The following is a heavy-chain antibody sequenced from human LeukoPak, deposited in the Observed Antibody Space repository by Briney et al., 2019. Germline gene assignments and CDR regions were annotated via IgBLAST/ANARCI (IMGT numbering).Heavy chain of an antibody. CDR1: GGSLSSSSYY. CDR2: SYYSGST. V-gene: IGHV4-39*01. CDR3: ARGLYRSGWYEFDY. Sequence: SETLSLTCTVSGGSLSSSSYYWGWIRQPPGKGLEWIGSSYYSGSTYYNPSLKSRVTISVDTSKNQFSLKLSSVTAADTAVYYCARGLYRSGWYEFDYWGRGTLVTVSS. D-gene: IGHD6-19*01. J-gene: IGHJ4*02.